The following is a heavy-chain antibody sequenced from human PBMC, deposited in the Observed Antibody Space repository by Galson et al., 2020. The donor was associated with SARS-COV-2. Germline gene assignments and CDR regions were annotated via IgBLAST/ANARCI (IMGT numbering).Heavy chain of an antibody. V-gene: IGHV2-70*11. CDR1: GFSLSTSGMC. CDR3: ARPLYCTNGAGLLDY. J-gene: IGHJ4*02. CDR2: IDWDDDK. D-gene: IGHD2-8*01. Sequence: ESGPTLVKPTQTLTLTCTFSGFSLSTSGMCVSWIRQPPGKALEWLARIDWDDDKYYSTSLKTRLTISKATSKNQVVLTMTNMDPVDTATYYCARPLYCTNGAGLLDYWGQGTLVTVSS.